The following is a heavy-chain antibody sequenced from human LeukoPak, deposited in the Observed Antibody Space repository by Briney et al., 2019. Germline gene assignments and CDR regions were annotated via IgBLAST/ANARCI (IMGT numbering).Heavy chain of an antibody. Sequence: GGSLRLSCAASGFTFSSYAMSWVRQAPGKGLEWVSAISANSGSTYYADSVRGRFTISRDNSKNTLDLQMSSLRAEDTAIYYCAKYYYSGDSPFDYWGQGTLVTVSS. J-gene: IGHJ4*02. CDR1: GFTFSSYA. CDR3: AKYYYSGDSPFDY. D-gene: IGHD2-21*02. V-gene: IGHV3-23*01. CDR2: ISANSGST.